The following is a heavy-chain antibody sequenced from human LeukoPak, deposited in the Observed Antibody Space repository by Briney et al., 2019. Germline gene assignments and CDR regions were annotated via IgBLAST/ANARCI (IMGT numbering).Heavy chain of an antibody. D-gene: IGHD5-18*01. J-gene: IGHJ6*02. CDR3: AKDTGVAGYSYGNRGMDV. Sequence: PGRSLRLSCAASGFTFDDYAMHWVRQAPGKGLEWVSGISWYSGSTGYADSVKGRFIISRDNAKNSLYLQMNSLRDDDTALYYWAKDTGVAGYSYGNRGMDVWGQGTTVTVSS. V-gene: IGHV3-9*01. CDR1: GFTFDDYA. CDR2: ISWYSGST.